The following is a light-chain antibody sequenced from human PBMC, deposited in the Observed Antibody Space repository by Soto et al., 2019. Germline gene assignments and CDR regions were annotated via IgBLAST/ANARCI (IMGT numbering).Light chain of an antibody. Sequence: DTHMTRSPCSLSATVRGRVPITCRASQSISSYLNWYQQKPGKAPKLLIYAASSLQSGVPSRFSGSGSGTDFSLTISSLQPEDFATYYCQQSHSTPRTFGQGTKVDIK. J-gene: IGKJ2*01. CDR1: QSISSY. CDR3: QQSHSTPRT. CDR2: AAS. V-gene: IGKV1-39*01.